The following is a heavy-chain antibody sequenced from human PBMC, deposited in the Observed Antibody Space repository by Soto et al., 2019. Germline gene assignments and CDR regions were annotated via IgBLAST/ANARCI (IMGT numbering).Heavy chain of an antibody. CDR1: GFTFSSYS. CDR3: ARALYYDFWSGYPQGRYYYYYGMDV. D-gene: IGHD3-3*01. J-gene: IGHJ6*02. V-gene: IGHV3-21*01. CDR2: ISSSSSYI. Sequence: LRLSCAASGFTFSSYSMNWVRQAPGKGLEWVSSISSSSSYIYYADSVKGRFTISRDNAKNSLYLQMNSLRAEDTAVYYCARALYYDFWSGYPQGRYYYYYGMDVWGQGTTVTVSS.